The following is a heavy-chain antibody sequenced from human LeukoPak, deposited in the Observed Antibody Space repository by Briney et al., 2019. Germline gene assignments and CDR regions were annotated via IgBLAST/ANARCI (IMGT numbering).Heavy chain of an antibody. D-gene: IGHD5-18*01. Sequence: GASVEVSCKASGGTFSSYAISWVRQAPGQGLEWMGRIIPIFGTANYAQKFQGRVTITTDESTSTAYMELSSLRSEDTAVYYCAREGYSYELDYWGQGTLVIVSS. CDR1: GGTFSSYA. CDR3: AREGYSYELDY. V-gene: IGHV1-69*05. J-gene: IGHJ4*02. CDR2: IIPIFGTA.